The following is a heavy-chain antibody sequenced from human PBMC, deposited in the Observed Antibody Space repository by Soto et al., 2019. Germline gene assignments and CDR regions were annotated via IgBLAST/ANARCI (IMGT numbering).Heavy chain of an antibody. CDR1: GYTFSSYG. D-gene: IGHD1-26*01. CDR3: ARFLTGSYYQLHY. V-gene: IGHV1-3*01. Sequence: QVQLVQSGAEVKKPGASVKVSCKASGYTFSSYGIHWVRQAPGQRLEWMGWINAGNGDTLYSQNFQARVTISTNTSASTAYMELSSLRSEDTAVYYCARFLTGSYYQLHYWGQGSLVTFSS. J-gene: IGHJ4*02. CDR2: INAGNGDT.